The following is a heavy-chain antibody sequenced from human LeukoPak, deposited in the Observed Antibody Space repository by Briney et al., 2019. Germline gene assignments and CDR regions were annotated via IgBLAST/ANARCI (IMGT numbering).Heavy chain of an antibody. CDR3: AREKIGPRYSSSSHYYYGMDV. CDR2: ISSSGSTI. Sequence: PGGSLRLSCAASGFTFSDYYMSWIRQAPGRGLEWVSYISSSGSTIYYANSVKGRFTISRDNAKNSLYLQMNSLRAEDTAVYYCAREKIGPRYSSSSHYYYGMDVWGQGTTVTVSS. D-gene: IGHD6-6*01. J-gene: IGHJ6*02. CDR1: GFTFSDYY. V-gene: IGHV3-11*01.